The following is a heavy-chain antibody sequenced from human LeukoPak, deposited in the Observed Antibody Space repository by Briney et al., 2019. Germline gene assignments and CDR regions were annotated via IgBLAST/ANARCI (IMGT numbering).Heavy chain of an antibody. CDR2: IYYSGST. V-gene: IGHV4-30-4*01. D-gene: IGHD2-21*02. Sequence: PSETLSLTCTVSGGSIRSEDYYWSWIRQPPGKGLEWIVYIYYSGSTYYNPSLKSRVTISVDTSKNQFSLKLSSVTAADTAVYYCARLGSLVVVVTAIDAFDIWGQGTMVTVSS. CDR3: ARLGSLVVVVTAIDAFDI. J-gene: IGHJ3*02. CDR1: GGSIRSEDYY.